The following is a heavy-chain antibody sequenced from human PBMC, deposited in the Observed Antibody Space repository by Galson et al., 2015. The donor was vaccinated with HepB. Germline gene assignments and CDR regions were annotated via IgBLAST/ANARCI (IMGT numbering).Heavy chain of an antibody. CDR2: ISSSSSTI. Sequence: SLRLSCAASGFTFSSYSMNWVRQAPGKGLEWVSYISSSSSTIYYADSVKGRFTISRDNAKNSLYLQMNSLRAEDTAVYYCAREKVLKGAPYYYYGMDVWGQGTLVTVSS. CDR3: AREKVLKGAPYYYYGMDV. J-gene: IGHJ6*02. CDR1: GFTFSSYS. D-gene: IGHD3-10*01. V-gene: IGHV3-48*01.